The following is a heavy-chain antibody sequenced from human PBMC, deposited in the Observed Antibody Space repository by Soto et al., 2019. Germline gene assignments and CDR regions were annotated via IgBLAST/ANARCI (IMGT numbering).Heavy chain of an antibody. Sequence: QVQLQESGPGLVKPSQTLSLTCTVSGGSISSGGYYWNWIRQHPGKGLEWIGYIFNSASSYYSPSLKSRVTISLDTSKNQFSLKLSSVTAADTAIYYCARGSPRNWFDPWGQGTLVTVSS. D-gene: IGHD6-6*01. V-gene: IGHV4-31*03. J-gene: IGHJ5*02. CDR1: GGSISSGGYY. CDR3: ARGSPRNWFDP. CDR2: IFNSASS.